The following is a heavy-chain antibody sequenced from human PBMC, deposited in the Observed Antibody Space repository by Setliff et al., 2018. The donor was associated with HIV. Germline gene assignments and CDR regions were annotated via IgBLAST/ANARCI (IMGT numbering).Heavy chain of an antibody. V-gene: IGHV4-4*09. J-gene: IGHJ4*02. D-gene: IGHD1-1*01. CDR2: IFSNVTT. CDR1: GDSIDDFY. CDR3: ARRKLSKGGAFDY. Sequence: SETLSLTCTVSGDSIDDFYWSWIRQPPGQGLEWIGYIFSNVTTNYSPSLKSRVTMSIDRSKRQFLLNLTSVNASDTAIYYCARRKLSKGGAFDYWGQGALVTVS.